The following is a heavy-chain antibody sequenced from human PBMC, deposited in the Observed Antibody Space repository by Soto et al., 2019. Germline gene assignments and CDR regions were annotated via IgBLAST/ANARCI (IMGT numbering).Heavy chain of an antibody. J-gene: IGHJ5*02. CDR2: ISAYNGNT. CDR1: GDTFTSYG. V-gene: IGHV1-18*01. CDR3: ARHSPFHWFDP. D-gene: IGHD2-21*01. Sequence: GASVKVSCKASGDTFTSYGISWVRQAPGQGLEWMGRISAYNGNTNYAQKLQGRVTMTTDTSTSTAYMELRSLRSADTAVYYCARHSPFHWFDPWGQGTLVTVSS.